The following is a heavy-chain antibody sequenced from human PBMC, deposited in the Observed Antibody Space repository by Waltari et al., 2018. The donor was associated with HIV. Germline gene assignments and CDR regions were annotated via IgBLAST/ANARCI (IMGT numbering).Heavy chain of an antibody. CDR1: GFTFSSYA. CDR3: TKRSTDY. V-gene: IGHV3-23*01. CDR2: ISDSGGST. J-gene: IGHJ4*02. Sequence: EVKLLESGGDLVQPGGSLSLSCAAPGFTFSSYAMSWVRQAPGKGLQWVSSISDSGGSTYYAESVKGRFAISRDKSNNTLYLQMNSLRVEDTAVYYCTKRSTDYWGQGTLVTVSS.